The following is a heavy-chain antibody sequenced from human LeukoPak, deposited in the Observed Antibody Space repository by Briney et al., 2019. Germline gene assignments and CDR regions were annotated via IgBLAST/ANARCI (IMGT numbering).Heavy chain of an antibody. Sequence: PGGSLRLSCAASGFTFSSFVMSWVRQPPGKGLEWVSTVSAGGDSTYYADSVKGRFTISRDNSKNTLCLQMNSLRAEDTAVYYCARTHGTLTGTGFDYWGQGTLVTVSS. CDR1: GFTFSSFV. D-gene: IGHD1-20*01. CDR2: VSAGGDST. J-gene: IGHJ4*02. CDR3: ARTHGTLTGTGFDY. V-gene: IGHV3-23*01.